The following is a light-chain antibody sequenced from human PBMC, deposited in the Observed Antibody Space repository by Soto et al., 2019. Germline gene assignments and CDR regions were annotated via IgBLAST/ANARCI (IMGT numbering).Light chain of an antibody. CDR1: SSDVGGYNY. CDR2: EVS. CDR3: SSYAGSNNLV. J-gene: IGLJ2*01. Sequence: QSALTQPPSASGSPGQSVTISCTGTSSDVGGYNYVSWYQNYPGKAPKLMIYEVSKRPSGVPDRFSGSKSGNTASLTVSGLQAEDEADYYCSSYAGSNNLVFGGGTQLTVL. V-gene: IGLV2-8*01.